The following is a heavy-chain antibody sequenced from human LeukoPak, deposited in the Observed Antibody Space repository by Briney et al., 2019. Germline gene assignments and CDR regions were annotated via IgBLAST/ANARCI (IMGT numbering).Heavy chain of an antibody. V-gene: IGHV3-30*02. Sequence: GGSLRLSCAASGFTFSSYGMHWVRQAPGKGLEWVAFIRYDGSNKYYADSVKGRFTISRDNSKNTLYLQMNSLRAEDTAVYCCAKAVCSTSCPFDYWGQGTLVTVSS. CDR1: GFTFSSYG. CDR3: AKAVCSTSCPFDY. J-gene: IGHJ4*02. CDR2: IRYDGSNK. D-gene: IGHD2-2*01.